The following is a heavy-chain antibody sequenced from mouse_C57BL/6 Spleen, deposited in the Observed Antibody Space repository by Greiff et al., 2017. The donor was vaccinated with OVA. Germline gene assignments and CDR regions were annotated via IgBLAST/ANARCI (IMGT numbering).Heavy chain of an antibody. CDR2: IYPGDGDT. CDR3: ARENYGSSLFGAMDY. D-gene: IGHD1-1*01. J-gene: IGHJ4*01. Sequence: VKLVESGPELVKPGASVKISCKASGYAFSSSWMNWVKQRPGKGLEWIGRIYPGDGDTNYNGKFKGKATLTADKSSSTAYMQLSSLTSEDSAVYFCARENYGSSLFGAMDYWGQGTSVTVSS. CDR1: GYAFSSSW. V-gene: IGHV1-82*01.